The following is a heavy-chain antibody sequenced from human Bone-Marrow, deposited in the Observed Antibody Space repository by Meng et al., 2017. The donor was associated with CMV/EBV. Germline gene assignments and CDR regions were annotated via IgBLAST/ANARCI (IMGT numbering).Heavy chain of an antibody. CDR3: ARARIAVAGIGRFDP. CDR1: GFTVSSNY. J-gene: IGHJ5*02. D-gene: IGHD6-19*01. CDR2: IYSCGST. V-gene: IGHV3-66*03. Sequence: GESLKISCAASGFTVSSNYMSWVRQAPGKGLEWVSVIYSCGSTYYADSVKGRFTISRDNAKNSLYLQMNSLTAEDTALYYCARARIAVAGIGRFDPWGQGTLVTVSS.